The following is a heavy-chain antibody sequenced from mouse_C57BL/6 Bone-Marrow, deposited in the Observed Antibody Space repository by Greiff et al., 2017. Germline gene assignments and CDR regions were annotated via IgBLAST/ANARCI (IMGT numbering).Heavy chain of an antibody. D-gene: IGHD3-1*01. CDR1: GYTFTSYW. V-gene: IGHV1-69*01. J-gene: IGHJ2*01. CDR3: ARSSYVVYCDY. Sequence: QVQLQQPGAELVMPGASVKLSCKASGYTFTSYWMHWVKQRPGQGLEWIGEIDPSDSYTNYNQKFKGKSTLTVDKSSSTAYMQLSSLTSEDSAVYYCARSSYVVYCDYWGQGTTLTVSS. CDR2: IDPSDSYT.